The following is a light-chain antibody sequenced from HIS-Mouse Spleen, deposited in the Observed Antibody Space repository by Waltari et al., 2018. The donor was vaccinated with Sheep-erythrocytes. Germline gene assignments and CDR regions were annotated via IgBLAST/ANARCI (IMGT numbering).Light chain of an antibody. J-gene: IGLJ1*01. CDR1: SSDVGGYNY. Sequence: QSALTQPRSMSGSPGQSVTISCTGTSSDVGGYNYVSWYQQHPGKAPKLMIYDVSKRPSGVPDRLAGSTSGNTASLTISGLQAEDEADYYCCSYAGSYNHVFATGTKVTVL. V-gene: IGLV2-11*01. CDR2: DVS. CDR3: CSYAGSYNHV.